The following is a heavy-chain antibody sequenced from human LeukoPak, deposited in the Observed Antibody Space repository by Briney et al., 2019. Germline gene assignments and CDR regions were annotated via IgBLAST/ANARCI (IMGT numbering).Heavy chain of an antibody. Sequence: GGSLRLSCAASGFTFSSYAMSWVRQAPGKGLEWVSAISGSGGSTYYADSVKGRFTVSRDNSKNTLYLQMNSLRAEDTAVYYCAKDLGGSGRNFDYWGQGTLVTVSS. V-gene: IGHV3-23*01. CDR3: AKDLGGSGRNFDY. J-gene: IGHJ4*02. CDR1: GFTFSSYA. CDR2: ISGSGGST. D-gene: IGHD3-10*01.